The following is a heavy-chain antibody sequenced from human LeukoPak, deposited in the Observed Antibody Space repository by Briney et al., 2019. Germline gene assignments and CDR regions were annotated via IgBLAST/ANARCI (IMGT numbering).Heavy chain of an antibody. CDR3: ARDFSAQVPVTIHDNWFDP. D-gene: IGHD2-2*01. V-gene: IGHV3-7*01. CDR2: IRQDGSEK. Sequence: GGSLRLSCAASGFTFRSYWMSWLRQAPGKGPEWVANIRQDGSEKYYMDSVKGRFTISRDNAKKSLYLQMNSLRADDTAMYYCARDFSAQVPVTIHDNWFDPSGQGTLVIVSS. CDR1: GFTFRSYW. J-gene: IGHJ5*02.